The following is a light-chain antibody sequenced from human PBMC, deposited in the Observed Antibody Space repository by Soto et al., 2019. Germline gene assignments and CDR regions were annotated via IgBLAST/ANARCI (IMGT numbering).Light chain of an antibody. J-gene: IGLJ3*02. Sequence: QSALTQPRSVSGSPGQSVTISCTGTSSDVGSYKYVSWYQHHPGKAPKLMIFDVNKRPSGVPDRFSGSNSGNAASPTISGLQPEDEADYFCCSFVDSDTVLFGGGTKVTVL. V-gene: IGLV2-11*01. CDR1: SSDVGSYKY. CDR2: DVN. CDR3: CSFVDSDTVL.